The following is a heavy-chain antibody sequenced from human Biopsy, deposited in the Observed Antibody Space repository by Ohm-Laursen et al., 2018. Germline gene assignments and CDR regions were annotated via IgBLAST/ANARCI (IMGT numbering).Heavy chain of an antibody. CDR1: GGSISSSTPYY. CDR2: IYNTETT. Sequence: GTLSLTCTVSGGSISSSTPYYWAWLRQPPGKGLEWIGSIYNTETTFYNPSLKSRVTISVDTSTNQFSLKVSSVTAADTALYFCARHPTGFWFDPWGHGTLVIVSS. V-gene: IGHV4-39*01. CDR3: ARHPTGFWFDP. J-gene: IGHJ5*02.